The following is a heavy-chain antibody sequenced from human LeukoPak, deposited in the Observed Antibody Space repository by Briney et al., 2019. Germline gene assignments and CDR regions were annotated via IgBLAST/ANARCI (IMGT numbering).Heavy chain of an antibody. Sequence: GGSLRLSCAASGFTFSSYWMSWVRQAPGKGLEWVANIKQDGSEKYYVDSVKGRFTIPRDNAKNSLYVQMNSLRAEDTAVYYCARGGYYDSSGYYYVGYFHHWGQGTLVTVSS. CDR2: IKQDGSEK. V-gene: IGHV3-7*02. CDR3: ARGGYYDSSGYYYVGYFHH. D-gene: IGHD3-22*01. J-gene: IGHJ1*01. CDR1: GFTFSSYW.